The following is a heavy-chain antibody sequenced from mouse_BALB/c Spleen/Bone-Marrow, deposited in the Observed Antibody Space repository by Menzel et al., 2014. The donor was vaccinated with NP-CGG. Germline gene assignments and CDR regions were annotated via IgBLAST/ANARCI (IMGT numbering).Heavy chain of an antibody. CDR1: GFTFSSYT. CDR2: ISNGGGST. CDR3: ARRSAATYYFDY. J-gene: IGHJ2*01. D-gene: IGHD1-2*01. V-gene: IGHV5-12-2*01. Sequence: EVMLVESGGGLVLPGGSLKLSCAASGFTFSSYTMSWVRQTPEKRLEWVAYISNGGGSTYYPDTVKGRFTISRDNAKNTLYLQMSSLKSEDTAMYYCARRSAATYYFDYWGQGTTLTVSS.